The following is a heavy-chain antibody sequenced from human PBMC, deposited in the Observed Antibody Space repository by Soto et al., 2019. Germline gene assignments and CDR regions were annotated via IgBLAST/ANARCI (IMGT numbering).Heavy chain of an antibody. D-gene: IGHD3-22*01. V-gene: IGHV1-69*13. CDR1: GGTFSSYA. Sequence: SVKVSCKASGGTFSSYAISWVRQAPGQGLEWMGGIIPIFGTANYAQKFQGRVTITADESTSTAYMELSSLRSEDTAVYYCVRDRVADSSGYYPGAFDYWGQGTLVTVSS. J-gene: IGHJ4*02. CDR2: IIPIFGTA. CDR3: VRDRVADSSGYYPGAFDY.